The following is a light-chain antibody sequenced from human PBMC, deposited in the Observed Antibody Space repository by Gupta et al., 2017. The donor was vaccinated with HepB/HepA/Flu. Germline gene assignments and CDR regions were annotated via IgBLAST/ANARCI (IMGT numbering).Light chain of an antibody. CDR3: LQEYNFPWT. Sequence: AIQMTQSPSSLSASVGDRVTITCRASQGIRNDLDWYQKKPGQAPKLLICSASRLPSGVPSRFSGSGSGPDFTLTINILHPEDFATYYFLQEYNFPWTFGQGTTVEIK. CDR1: QGIRND. CDR2: SAS. J-gene: IGKJ1*01. V-gene: IGKV1-6*01.